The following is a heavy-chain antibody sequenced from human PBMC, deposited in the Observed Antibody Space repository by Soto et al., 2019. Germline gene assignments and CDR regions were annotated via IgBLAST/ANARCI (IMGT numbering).Heavy chain of an antibody. CDR1: GGSFSGYY. CDR3: ARQARGTTWSDFDY. J-gene: IGHJ4*02. CDR2: INHSGST. V-gene: IGHV4-34*01. D-gene: IGHD1-7*01. Sequence: PSETLSLTCAVYGGSFSGYYWSWIRQPPGKGLEWIGEINHSGSTNYNPSLKSRVTISVDTSKNQFSLRLNSVTAADTAVYYCARQARGTTWSDFDYWSQGNLVTVSS.